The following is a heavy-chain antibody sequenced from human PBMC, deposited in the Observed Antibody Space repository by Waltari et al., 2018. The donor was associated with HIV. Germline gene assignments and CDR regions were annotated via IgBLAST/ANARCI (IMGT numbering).Heavy chain of an antibody. CDR1: GYAFATYD. Sequence: QVQLVQSGAEVKKPGASVKVSCKASGYAFATYDVNWVRQATGQGPEWMGWMSPNSGNTGYGQEFQGRVTVTRDTAIGTVYMELSSLTSEDTAVYYCARGGSARMDVWGQGTTVTVSS. J-gene: IGHJ6*02. V-gene: IGHV1-8*01. CDR3: ARGGSARMDV. CDR2: MSPNSGNT.